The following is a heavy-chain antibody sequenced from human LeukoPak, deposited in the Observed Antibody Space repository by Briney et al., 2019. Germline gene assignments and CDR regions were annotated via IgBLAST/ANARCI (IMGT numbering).Heavy chain of an antibody. D-gene: IGHD1-26*01. CDR2: IYYSGSA. CDR1: GGSISSYY. V-gene: IGHV4-59*12. J-gene: IGHJ4*02. CDR3: ARVGVGATGGSSDY. Sequence: PSETLSLTCTVSGGSISSYYWSWIRQPPGKGLEWIGYIYYSGSANYNPSLKSRVTISVDTSKNQFSLKLSSVTAADTAVYYCARVGVGATGGSSDYWGQGTLVTVSS.